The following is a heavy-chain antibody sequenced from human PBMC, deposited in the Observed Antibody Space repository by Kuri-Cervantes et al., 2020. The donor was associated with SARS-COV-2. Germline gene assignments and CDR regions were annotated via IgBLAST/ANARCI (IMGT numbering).Heavy chain of an antibody. D-gene: IGHD3-10*01. Sequence: GESLKISCAASGFTFSSYGMHWVRQAPGKGLEWVAFIRYDGSNKYYADSVKGRFTTSRDNSKNTLYLQMNGLRAEDTAVYYCAKDRRGSGPFDYWGQGTLVTVSS. J-gene: IGHJ4*02. CDR1: GFTFSSYG. V-gene: IGHV3-30*02. CDR3: AKDRRGSGPFDY. CDR2: IRYDGSNK.